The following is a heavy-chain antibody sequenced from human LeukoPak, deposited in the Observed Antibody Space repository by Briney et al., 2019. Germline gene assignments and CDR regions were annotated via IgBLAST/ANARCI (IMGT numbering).Heavy chain of an antibody. CDR1: GFTFDDYA. CDR2: ISWDGGST. CDR3: AKDTLGFGGYYFDY. J-gene: IGHJ4*02. V-gene: IGHV3-43D*03. D-gene: IGHD3-10*01. Sequence: GGSLRLSCAASGFTFDDYAMHWVRQAPGKGLEWVSLISWDGGSTYYADSVKGRFTISRDNSKNSLYLQMNSLRAEDTALYYCAKDTLGFGGYYFDYWGQGTLVTVSS.